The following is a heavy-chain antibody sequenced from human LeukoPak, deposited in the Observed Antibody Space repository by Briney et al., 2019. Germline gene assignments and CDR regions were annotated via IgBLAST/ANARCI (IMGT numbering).Heavy chain of an antibody. V-gene: IGHV1-8*01. Sequence: GASVKVSCKASGYTFTSYDINWVRQATGQGLEWMGWMNPNSGNTGYAQKFQGRVTMTRNTSISTAYMELSSLRSEDTAVYYCARERYCSGGSCYPTEGYYFDYWGQGTLVTVSS. D-gene: IGHD2-15*01. CDR3: ARERYCSGGSCYPTEGYYFDY. CDR1: GYTFTSYD. CDR2: MNPNSGNT. J-gene: IGHJ4*02.